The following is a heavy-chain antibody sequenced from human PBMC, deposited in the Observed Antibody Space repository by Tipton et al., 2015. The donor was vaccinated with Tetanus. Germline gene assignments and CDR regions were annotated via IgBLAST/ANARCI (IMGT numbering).Heavy chain of an antibody. CDR2: IYYTDYT. V-gene: IGHV4-31*03. CDR1: GASINAGGYL. CDR3: ARGGDTYFGSSCFYDW. Sequence: TLSLTCTVSGASINAGGYLWTWVRQHPEKGLEWIGHIYYTDYTSYTPSLDSRVRISVNTSKNFFSLRLTSMTAADTAVYYCARGGDTYFGSSCFYDWWGQGTRVTVSS. D-gene: IGHD3-22*01. J-gene: IGHJ4*02.